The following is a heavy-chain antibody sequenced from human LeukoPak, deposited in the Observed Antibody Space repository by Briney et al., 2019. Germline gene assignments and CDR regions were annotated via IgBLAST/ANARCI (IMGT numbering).Heavy chain of an antibody. CDR2: ISGRGGST. Sequence: GASLRLSCAASGFTFNTYAMSWVGQAPGKGLEWVSGISGRGGSTYYADSVKGRFTISRDNSKNTLYLQMNSLRAEDTAVYYCAKVGYDSWAIDYWGQGTLVTVSS. D-gene: IGHD3-3*01. CDR1: GFTFNTYA. CDR3: AKVGYDSWAIDY. V-gene: IGHV3-23*01. J-gene: IGHJ4*02.